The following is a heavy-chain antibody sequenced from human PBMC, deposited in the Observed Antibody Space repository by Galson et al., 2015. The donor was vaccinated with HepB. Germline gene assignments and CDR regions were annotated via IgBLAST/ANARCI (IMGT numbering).Heavy chain of an antibody. CDR3: ARDHGSGSYLTRRGLGARGAFDI. D-gene: IGHD3-10*01. CDR1: GGSISSYY. V-gene: IGHV4-34*01. J-gene: IGHJ3*02. CDR2: INHSGST. Sequence: ETLSLTCTVSGGSISSYYWDWIRQPPGEGLEWIGEINHSGSTNYNPSLKSRVTISVDTSKNQFSLKLSSVTAADTAVYYCARDHGSGSYLTRRGLGARGAFDIWGQGTMVTVSS.